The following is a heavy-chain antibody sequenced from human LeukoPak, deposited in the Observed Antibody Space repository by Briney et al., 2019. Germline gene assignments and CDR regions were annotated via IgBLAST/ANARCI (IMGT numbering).Heavy chain of an antibody. D-gene: IGHD3-3*01. CDR1: RYTFTSYY. CDR3: ARSTDLFYFDY. Sequence: GASVKVSCKASRYTFTSYYMHWVRQAPGQGLEWMGIINPSGAGTTYAQKFQGRVTMTRDTSTSTVYMELSSLRSEDTAVYYCARSTDLFYFDYWGQGTLVTVSS. V-gene: IGHV1-46*01. J-gene: IGHJ4*02. CDR2: INPSGAGT.